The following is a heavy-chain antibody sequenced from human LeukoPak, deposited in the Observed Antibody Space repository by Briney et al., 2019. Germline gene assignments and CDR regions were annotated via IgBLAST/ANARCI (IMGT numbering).Heavy chain of an antibody. V-gene: IGHV1-2*02. D-gene: IGHD3-10*01. J-gene: IGHJ4*02. Sequence: ASVKVSCKASGYTFTSYAMNWVRQAPGQGLEWMGWINPNSGGTNYAQKFQGRVTMTRDTSISTAYMELSRLRSDDTAVYYCARDWGFGESNFDYWGQGTLVTVSS. CDR2: INPNSGGT. CDR3: ARDWGFGESNFDY. CDR1: GYTFTSYA.